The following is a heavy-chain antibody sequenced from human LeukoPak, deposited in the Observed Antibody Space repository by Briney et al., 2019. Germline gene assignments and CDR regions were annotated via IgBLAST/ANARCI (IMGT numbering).Heavy chain of an antibody. D-gene: IGHD6-25*01. CDR3: AKHLYSSGGFDY. Sequence: GGSLRLSCAASGFPFSSYAMSWVRQAPGKGLEWVSGISGSGGSTYHADSVKGRFTISRDNSKNTLYLHMNSLRADDTAVYYCAKHLYSSGGFDYWGQGTLVTVSS. CDR1: GFPFSSYA. J-gene: IGHJ4*02. V-gene: IGHV3-23*01. CDR2: ISGSGGST.